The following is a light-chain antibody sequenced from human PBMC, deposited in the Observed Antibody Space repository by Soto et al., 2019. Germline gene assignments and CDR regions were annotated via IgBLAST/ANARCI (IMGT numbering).Light chain of an antibody. V-gene: IGKV3-11*01. CDR1: QSVGSN. CDR3: QQRSNWPPIT. J-gene: IGKJ5*01. CDR2: DAS. Sequence: EIVLAQSPATLSVSPGERATLFCRASQSVGSNLAWYQQKPGQAPRLLIYDASNRATGIPARFSGSGSGTDFTLTISSLEPEDFAVYYCQQRSNWPPITFGQGTRLEI.